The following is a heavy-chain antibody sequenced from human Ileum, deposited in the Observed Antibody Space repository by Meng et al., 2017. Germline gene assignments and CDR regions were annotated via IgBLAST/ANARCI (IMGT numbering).Heavy chain of an antibody. Sequence: QSGAEVKKPGGSVRVSCKTSGFTFISYAIYWVRQAPGQGLEWMGWITAGNGNTKYSQKFQGRVTITRETSASTAYMELSSLRSEDTAVYYCARDMPYSSGSFDYWGQGTLVTVSS. V-gene: IGHV1-3*01. J-gene: IGHJ4*02. CDR2: ITAGNGNT. D-gene: IGHD3-10*01. CDR1: GFTFISYA. CDR3: ARDMPYSSGSFDY.